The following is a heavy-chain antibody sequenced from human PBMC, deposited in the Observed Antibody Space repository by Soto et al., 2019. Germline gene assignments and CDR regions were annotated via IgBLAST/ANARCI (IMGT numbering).Heavy chain of an antibody. D-gene: IGHD1-1*01. Sequence: QVQLVQSGAEVKKAGSSVKVSCKASGGTLRSYALSWVRQAPGQGFEWMGGIISFFGTTNYAQKFQGRVTITADESTATAYMELTSLRSEDTAIYYCANARSRDLWNAYKTWGQGTLVTVSS. CDR1: GGTLRSYA. CDR2: IISFFGTT. CDR3: ANARSRDLWNAYKT. J-gene: IGHJ4*02. V-gene: IGHV1-69*01.